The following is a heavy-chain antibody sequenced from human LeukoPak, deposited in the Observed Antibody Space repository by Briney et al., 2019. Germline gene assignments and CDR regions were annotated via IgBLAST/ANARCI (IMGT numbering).Heavy chain of an antibody. D-gene: IGHD3-10*01. Sequence: GRSLRLSCAASGFTFSDYTMHWLRQTPGNGLEWLALISYDGTDKYYAESVKGRLTISRDNSNNTLYVQMDSLRPEDTAVYYCATEYLVKSVIRGVIRFWGQGALVTVSS. V-gene: IGHV3-30*04. CDR3: ATEYLVKSVIRGVIRF. CDR1: GFTFSDYT. J-gene: IGHJ4*02. CDR2: ISYDGTDK.